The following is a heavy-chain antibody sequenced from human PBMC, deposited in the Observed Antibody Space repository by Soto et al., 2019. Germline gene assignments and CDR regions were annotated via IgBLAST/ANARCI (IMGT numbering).Heavy chain of an antibody. CDR3: AKTGGNVLLWFGEEDY. V-gene: IGHV3-23*01. D-gene: IGHD3-10*01. J-gene: IGHJ4*02. CDR1: GFSFSTYA. Sequence: GGSLRLSCAASGFSFSTYALTWFRQGPGKGLEWVSATSADGGRTYYVDSVKGRFAISRDNSKNSLSLQMNSLRAEDTAVHYCAKTGGNVLLWFGEEDYWGQGIVVTVSS. CDR2: TSADGGRT.